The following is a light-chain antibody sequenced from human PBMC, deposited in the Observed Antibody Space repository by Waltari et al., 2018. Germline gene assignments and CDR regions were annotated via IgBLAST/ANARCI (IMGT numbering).Light chain of an antibody. CDR2: AAS. V-gene: IGKV1-12*01. Sequence: DIQLTQSPSSVSASVGARVIITCRASQGVRTWLAWYQQKPGEAPKLLIYAASSLLSGVPSRFTGSGSGTDFALTINNLQPDDFATYFCQQGHSFPITFGQGTRVDIK. CDR3: QQGHSFPIT. J-gene: IGKJ5*01. CDR1: QGVRTW.